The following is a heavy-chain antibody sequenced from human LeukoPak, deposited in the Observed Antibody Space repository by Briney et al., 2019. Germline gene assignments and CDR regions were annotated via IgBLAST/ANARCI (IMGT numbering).Heavy chain of an antibody. CDR1: GFTFSIHS. CDR3: ARDGGTAMVFGAFDI. V-gene: IGHV3-64*01. CDR2: ISSNVGRT. Sequence: GGSLRPSCAASGFTFSIHSMHWVRQPPGKGLEYVSAISSNVGRTYYANSVKGTFIISKDNSKNKLYLQMGSLRAEDMAVYYCARDGGTAMVFGAFDIWGQGTMVTVSS. J-gene: IGHJ3*02. D-gene: IGHD5-18*01.